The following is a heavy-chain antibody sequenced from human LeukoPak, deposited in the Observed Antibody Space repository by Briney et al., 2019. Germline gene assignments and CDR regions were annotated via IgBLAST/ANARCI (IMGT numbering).Heavy chain of an antibody. D-gene: IGHD6-13*01. CDR2: ISAYNGNT. CDR3: ARDSGIAASKRFFDY. CDR1: GYTFTSYG. V-gene: IGHV1-18*01. J-gene: IGHJ4*02. Sequence: ASVKVSRKASGYTFTSYGIGWVRQAPGQGLEWMGWISAYNGNTNYAQKLQGRVTMTTDTSTSTAYMELRSLRSDDTAVYYCARDSGIAASKRFFDYWGQGTLVTVSS.